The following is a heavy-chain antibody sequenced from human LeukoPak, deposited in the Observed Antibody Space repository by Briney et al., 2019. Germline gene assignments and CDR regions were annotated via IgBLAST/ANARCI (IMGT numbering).Heavy chain of an antibody. Sequence: KPSEALSLTCTVSGGSISSSVYYWGWIRQPPGKGLEWIGTIHYSGSTYYNPSLKSRVTISVDTSKNRFSLNLSSVTAADTAVYYCARHGKNYYDSAGYYYFEYWGQGTLVTVSS. CDR1: GGSISSSVYY. J-gene: IGHJ4*02. D-gene: IGHD3-22*01. CDR2: IHYSGST. V-gene: IGHV4-39*01. CDR3: ARHGKNYYDSAGYYYFEY.